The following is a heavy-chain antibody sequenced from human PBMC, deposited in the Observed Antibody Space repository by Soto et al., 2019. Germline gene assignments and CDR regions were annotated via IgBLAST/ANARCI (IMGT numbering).Heavy chain of an antibody. Sequence: ASVKVSCKASGYTFTSYYMHWVRQAPGQGLEWMGIINPSGGSTSYAQKFQGRVTMTRDTSTSTVYMELSSLRSEDTAVYYCARRSSGYYQLYYFDYWGQGTLVTVSS. CDR2: INPSGGST. J-gene: IGHJ4*02. V-gene: IGHV1-46*01. D-gene: IGHD3-22*01. CDR3: ARRSSGYYQLYYFDY. CDR1: GYTFTSYY.